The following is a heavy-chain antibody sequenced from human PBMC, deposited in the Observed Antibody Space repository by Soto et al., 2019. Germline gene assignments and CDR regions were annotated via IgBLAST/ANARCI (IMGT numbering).Heavy chain of an antibody. Sequence: SETLSLTCSVSGGSISSGYYYWSWIRQPPGKGLEWIGYIYYSGSTYYNPSLKSRVTISVDTSKNQFSLKLSSVTAADTAVYYCARELSGDSGMDVWGQGTTVTVSS. CDR2: IYYSGST. CDR3: ARELSGDSGMDV. CDR1: GGSISSGYYY. D-gene: IGHD5-12*01. V-gene: IGHV4-30-4*01. J-gene: IGHJ6*02.